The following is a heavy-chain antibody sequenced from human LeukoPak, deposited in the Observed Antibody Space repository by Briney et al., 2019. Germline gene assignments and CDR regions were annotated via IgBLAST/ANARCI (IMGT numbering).Heavy chain of an antibody. CDR2: IFHSGNT. CDR3: ARDLGYYYGLDI. D-gene: IGHD3-16*01. V-gene: IGHV4-4*02. CDR1: GGSRINAGW. J-gene: IGHJ6*02. Sequence: SGILSLTCDVSGGSRINAGWWSWVRQPPGKGLEWIGEIFHSGNTKYNPSLESRVTISVDKSNHQFTLEMKSVTAADTAIYYCARDLGYYYGLDIWSRGTTVTVSS.